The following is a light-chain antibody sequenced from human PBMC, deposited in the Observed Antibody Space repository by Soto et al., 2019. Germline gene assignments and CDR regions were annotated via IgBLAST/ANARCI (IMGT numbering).Light chain of an antibody. CDR1: QSVSSSY. CDR3: QQYGSSPPSWT. CDR2: DAS. V-gene: IGKV3-20*01. J-gene: IGKJ1*01. Sequence: ENGLTQSPGTLSLSPGERATLSCRASQSVSSSYLAWYQQKPGQPPSLLIFDASNRATGIPDRFSGSGSGTDFTLTISSLEPEDFAVYYCQQYGSSPPSWTFGQGTKVEIK.